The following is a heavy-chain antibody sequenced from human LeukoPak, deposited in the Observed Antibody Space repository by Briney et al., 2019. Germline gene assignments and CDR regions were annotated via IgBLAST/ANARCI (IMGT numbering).Heavy chain of an antibody. V-gene: IGHV3-30*04. Sequence: GRSLRLSCAASGFTFTNYAMHWVRQAPGKGLEWVAVISYDETNKYYEDSVKGRFTISRDSSKNTLYLQMNSLRAGDTAVYYCAKIPQVATYTVPNFDFWGQGTLVIVSS. D-gene: IGHD3-16*01. J-gene: IGHJ4*02. CDR2: ISYDETNK. CDR3: AKIPQVATYTVPNFDF. CDR1: GFTFTNYA.